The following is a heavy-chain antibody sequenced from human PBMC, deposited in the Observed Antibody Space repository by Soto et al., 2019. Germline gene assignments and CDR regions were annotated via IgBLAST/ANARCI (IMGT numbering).Heavy chain of an antibody. CDR1: GFTFSSYA. Sequence: PGGSLRLSCAASGFTFSSYAMTWVLQAPWKGLEWVSVISGSGGSTYYADSVKGRFTISRDNSKNTLYLQMNSLRAEDTAVYYCAKDPHGDYLLNWFDPWGQGTLVTVSS. J-gene: IGHJ5*02. V-gene: IGHV3-23*01. CDR2: ISGSGGST. D-gene: IGHD4-17*01. CDR3: AKDPHGDYLLNWFDP.